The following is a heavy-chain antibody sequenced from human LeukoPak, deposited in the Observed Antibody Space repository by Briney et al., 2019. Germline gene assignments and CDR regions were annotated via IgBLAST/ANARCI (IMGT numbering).Heavy chain of an antibody. J-gene: IGHJ3*02. V-gene: IGHV3-23*01. CDR3: AKEKYNWNYVRYFDI. CDR2: IMGRGGDR. D-gene: IGHD1-7*01. Sequence: PGGSLRLSCAASGFTLGSYAMRWVRQAPGKGGEGGSSIMGRGGDRYYAESVKGRFTISRDNSKNTLYLQLTSLRAEDTAVHYCAKEKYNWNYVRYFDIWGQGTMVTVSS. CDR1: GFTLGSYA.